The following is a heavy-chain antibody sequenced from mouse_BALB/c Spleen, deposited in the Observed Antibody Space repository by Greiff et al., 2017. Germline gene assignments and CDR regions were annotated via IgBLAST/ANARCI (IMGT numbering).Heavy chain of an antibody. CDR2: IRLKSNNYAT. Sequence: DVQLVESGGGLVQPGGSMKLSCVASGFTFSNYWMNWVRQSPEKGLEWVAEIRLKSNNYATHYAESVKGRFTISRDDSKSSVYLQMNNLRAEDTGIYYCTSTALFDYWGQGTTLTVSS. CDR1: GFTFSNYW. V-gene: IGHV6-6*02. CDR3: TSTALFDY. D-gene: IGHD1-2*01. J-gene: IGHJ2*01.